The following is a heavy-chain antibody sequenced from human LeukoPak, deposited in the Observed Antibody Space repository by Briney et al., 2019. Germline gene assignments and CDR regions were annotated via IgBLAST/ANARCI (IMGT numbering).Heavy chain of an antibody. CDR3: ARDRGDILTGYHPGGFDI. CDR1: GFTFSNYN. Sequence: PGGSLRLSCAASGFTFSNYNMNWVRQAPGKVLEWVSSITSGGSYIFYADSVKGRFTISRDNSKNTLYLQMNSLRAEDTAVYYCARDRGDILTGYHPGGFDIWGQGTMVTVSS. D-gene: IGHD3-9*01. CDR2: ITSGGSYI. V-gene: IGHV3-21*04. J-gene: IGHJ3*02.